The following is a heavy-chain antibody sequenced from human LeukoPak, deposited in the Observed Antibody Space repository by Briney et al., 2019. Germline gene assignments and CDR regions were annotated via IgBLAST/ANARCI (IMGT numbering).Heavy chain of an antibody. CDR2: INHSGST. CDR3: ARGGQFDY. Sequence: KSGGSLGLSCAASGFTFNRYVMSWVRQPPGKGLEWIGEINHSGSTNYNPSLKSRVTISVDTSKNQFSLKLSSVTAADTAVYYCARGGQFDYWGQGTLVTVSS. CDR1: GFTFNRYV. J-gene: IGHJ4*02. V-gene: IGHV4-34*01.